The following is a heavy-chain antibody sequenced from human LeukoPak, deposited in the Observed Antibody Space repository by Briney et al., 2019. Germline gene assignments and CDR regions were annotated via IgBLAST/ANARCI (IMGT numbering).Heavy chain of an antibody. V-gene: IGHV3-23*01. CDR2: ISPRGGGT. Sequence: GGSLRLSCAASGFTFRNYGMNWVRQAPGKGLEWLSGISPRGGGTYYADSVKGRFTISRDDSKNMLSLQMNSLRVEDTAVYYCARDLAWGAFDYWGQGALVTVSS. CDR1: GFTFRNYG. J-gene: IGHJ4*02. D-gene: IGHD7-27*01. CDR3: ARDLAWGAFDY.